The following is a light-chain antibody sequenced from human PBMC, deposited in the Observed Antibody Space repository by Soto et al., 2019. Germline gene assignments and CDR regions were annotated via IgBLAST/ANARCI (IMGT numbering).Light chain of an antibody. Sequence: DIQMTQSPSPLSASVGDRVTITCRASQSISNYLNWYQQKPGKAPKLLMYAASSLQSGVPSRFGGSGSGTDFTLTISSLQPEDFATYYCQQSYSTPRTFGQGTKVDIK. CDR3: QQSYSTPRT. CDR2: AAS. CDR1: QSISNY. J-gene: IGKJ1*01. V-gene: IGKV1-39*01.